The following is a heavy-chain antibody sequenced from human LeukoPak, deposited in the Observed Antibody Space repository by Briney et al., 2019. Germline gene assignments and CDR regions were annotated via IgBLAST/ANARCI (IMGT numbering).Heavy chain of an antibody. CDR2: IYSSGST. J-gene: IGHJ4*02. Sequence: KSSETLSLTCTVSGGSISGYYWSWIRQPPGKGLEWIGYIYSSGSTNYNPSLKSRVTISVDTSKNQFSLKLISVTAADTAVYYCARDRLAAAGYYFDYWGQGTLVTVSS. D-gene: IGHD6-13*01. CDR1: GGSISGYY. V-gene: IGHV4-59*01. CDR3: ARDRLAAAGYYFDY.